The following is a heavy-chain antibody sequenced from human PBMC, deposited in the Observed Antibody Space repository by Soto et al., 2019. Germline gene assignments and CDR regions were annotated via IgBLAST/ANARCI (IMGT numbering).Heavy chain of an antibody. D-gene: IGHD3-10*01. Sequence: GASVKVSCKASGYTFTSYTISWVRQAPGQGLEWMGRIIPILGIANYAQKFQGRVTITADKSTSTAYMELSSLRSEDTAVYYCARDFHSYGSGSYYQALNFDYWGQGTLVTVSS. CDR3: ARDFHSYGSGSYYQALNFDY. V-gene: IGHV1-69*04. J-gene: IGHJ4*02. CDR1: GYTFTSYT. CDR2: IIPILGIA.